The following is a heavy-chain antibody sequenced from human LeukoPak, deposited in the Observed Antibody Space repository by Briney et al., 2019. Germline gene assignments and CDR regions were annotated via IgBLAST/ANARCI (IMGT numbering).Heavy chain of an antibody. J-gene: IGHJ4*02. CDR1: GFIFSNYW. CDR3: ARDKSAGADTGSSFYY. Sequence: GGSLRLSCVGSGFIFSNYWMTWVRQAPGKGLEWVASIKQDGSEKYYVDSVKGRFTFSRDNAKNSLYLQMDSLRAEDTAVYYCARDKSAGADTGSSFYYWGQGALVTVSS. D-gene: IGHD3-10*01. CDR2: IKQDGSEK. V-gene: IGHV3-7*03.